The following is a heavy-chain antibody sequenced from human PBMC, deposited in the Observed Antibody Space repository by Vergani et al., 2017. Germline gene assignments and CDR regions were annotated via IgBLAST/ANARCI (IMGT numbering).Heavy chain of an antibody. CDR1: CYSISSGYS. V-gene: IGHV4-38-2*01. D-gene: IGHD2-2*02. Sequence: QVQLQESGPGLVKPSETMSLTCAVSCYSISSGYSWVWIRQPPGKGLEWIGNIYHSGSTYYNPSLKNRVTISVDTSKNQFSLKVSSVTAADTAMYYCARSGVGYCSSTRCYNVYFDLWGRGTLVTVSS. CDR3: ARSGVGYCSSTRCYNVYFDL. CDR2: IYHSGST. J-gene: IGHJ2*01.